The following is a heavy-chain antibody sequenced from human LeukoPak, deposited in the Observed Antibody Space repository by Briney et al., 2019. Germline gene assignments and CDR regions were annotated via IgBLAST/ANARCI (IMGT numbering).Heavy chain of an antibody. CDR1: GFTFNSYA. CDR2: IFGSGGSA. CDR3: VRRGDASSGWGDHDY. Sequence: GGSLRLSCAASGFTFNSYAMYWVRQAPGKGLEWVSGIFGSGGSAHYADSVKGRFTIFRDNSKNMLHLQMSSLTGEDTALYYCVRRGDASSGWGDHDYWGQGALVTVSS. D-gene: IGHD6-19*01. J-gene: IGHJ4*02. V-gene: IGHV3-23*01.